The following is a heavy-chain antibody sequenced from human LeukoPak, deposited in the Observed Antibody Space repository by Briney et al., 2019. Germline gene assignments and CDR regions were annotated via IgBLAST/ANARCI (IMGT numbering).Heavy chain of an antibody. J-gene: IGHJ4*02. D-gene: IGHD6-13*01. Sequence: GGSLRLSCAASGFTFSNYGMNWVRQAPGKGLEWVSSISSSSGYIYYADSVKGRFTISRDNAENSLFLQMNSLRVEDTAVYYCAREQQHLVLDYWGQGTLVTVSS. CDR2: ISSSSGYI. CDR1: GFTFSNYG. V-gene: IGHV3-21*01. CDR3: AREQQHLVLDY.